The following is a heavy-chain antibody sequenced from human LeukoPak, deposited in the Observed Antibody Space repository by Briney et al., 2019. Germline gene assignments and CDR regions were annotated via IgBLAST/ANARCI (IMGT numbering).Heavy chain of an antibody. CDR3: ARDYGGGPRARRGIYDY. CDR1: GFPLCSFW. J-gene: IGHJ4*02. Sequence: GGAPRPSCLALGFPLCSFWMSWGRPAPREGGGGVGNTKKNGSEQYYVDCVKGRFTFSRDNARNSLYLQMKSLSAEDTAVDYCARDYGGGPRARRGIYDYWGQGTLVTVSS. CDR2: TKKNGSEQ. V-gene: IGHV3-7*05. D-gene: IGHD3-3*02.